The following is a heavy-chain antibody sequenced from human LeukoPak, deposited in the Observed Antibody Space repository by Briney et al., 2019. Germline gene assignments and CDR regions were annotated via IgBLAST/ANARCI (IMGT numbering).Heavy chain of an antibody. CDR1: GFTFSSYA. CDR3: AKDVGILTGPSDYFDY. D-gene: IGHD3-9*01. J-gene: IGHJ4*02. Sequence: PGGSLRLSCAASGFTFSSYAMSWVRQAPGKGLEWVSAISGSGGSTYYADPVKRRFTISRNNSKNTLSLQMNSLRAEDTAVYYCAKDVGILTGPSDYFDYWGQGTLVTVSS. V-gene: IGHV3-23*01. CDR2: ISGSGGST.